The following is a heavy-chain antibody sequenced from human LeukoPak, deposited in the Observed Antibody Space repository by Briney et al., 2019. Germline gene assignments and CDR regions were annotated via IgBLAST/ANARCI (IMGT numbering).Heavy chain of an antibody. Sequence: ASVKVSCKASGYTFTGYYMHWVRQAPGKGLEWMGGFDPEDGETIYAQKFQGRVTMTEDTSTDTAYMELSSLRSEDTAVYYCATAGFLDYYDSSGYYRRFDYWGQGTLVTVSS. J-gene: IGHJ4*02. CDR1: GYTFTGYY. D-gene: IGHD3-22*01. CDR2: FDPEDGET. V-gene: IGHV1-24*01. CDR3: ATAGFLDYYDSSGYYRRFDY.